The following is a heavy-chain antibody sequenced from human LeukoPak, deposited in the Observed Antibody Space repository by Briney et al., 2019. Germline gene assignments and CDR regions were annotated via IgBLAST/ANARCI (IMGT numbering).Heavy chain of an antibody. CDR1: GFTFSSYE. CDR3: ARDNGGYSYGTDNWFDP. J-gene: IGHJ5*02. D-gene: IGHD5-18*01. Sequence: GGSLRLSCAASGFTFSSYEMNWVRQAPGKGLEWVSYISSSSSYTNYADSVKGRFTISRDNAKNSLYLQMNSLRAEDTAVYYCARDNGGYSYGTDNWFDPWGQGTLVTVSS. V-gene: IGHV3-21*05. CDR2: ISSSSSYT.